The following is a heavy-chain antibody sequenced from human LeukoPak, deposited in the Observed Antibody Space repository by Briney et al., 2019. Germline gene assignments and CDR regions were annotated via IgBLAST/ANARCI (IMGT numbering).Heavy chain of an antibody. J-gene: IGHJ4*02. CDR1: GFSFSVYY. V-gene: IGHV3-72*01. CDR3: VGGYDY. CDR2: SRNKENRYST. D-gene: IGHD2-15*01. Sequence: GGSLRLSCAASGFSFSVYYMAWVRPAPGRGLEWVGLSRNKENRYSTEYGASVKGRVTISRDDSKNLMYLEMKSLKSEDTAVYYCVGGYDYWGQGTLVTVSS.